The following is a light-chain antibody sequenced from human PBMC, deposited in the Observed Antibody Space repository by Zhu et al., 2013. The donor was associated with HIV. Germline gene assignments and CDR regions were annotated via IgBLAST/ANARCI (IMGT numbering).Light chain of an antibody. V-gene: IGLV2-8*01. CDR1: SSDVGGHNL. CDR3: SSYAGSNVV. CDR2: DVS. Sequence: QSALTQPPSASGSPGQSVTISCTGTSSDVGGHNLVSRYQQYPGRAPKLMISDVSQRPSGVPDRFSGSKSGNVASLTVSGLQAEDEADYYCSSYAGSNVVFGGGTKLTVL. J-gene: IGLJ2*01.